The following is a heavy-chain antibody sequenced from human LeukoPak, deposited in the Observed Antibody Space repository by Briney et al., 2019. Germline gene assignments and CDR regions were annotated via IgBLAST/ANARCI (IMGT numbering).Heavy chain of an antibody. CDR2: IYSGGTT. J-gene: IGHJ4*02. CDR3: ARTGYSGSWYSYFDH. V-gene: IGHV3-53*01. Sequence: GGSLRLSCAASGFTVSSNYMSWVRQAPGKGLEWVSVIYSGGTTHYADSVKGRFTISRDNSKNTLYLQMNSLRAEDTAVYYCARTGYSGSWYSYFDHWGQGTLVTVSS. D-gene: IGHD6-13*01. CDR1: GFTVSSNY.